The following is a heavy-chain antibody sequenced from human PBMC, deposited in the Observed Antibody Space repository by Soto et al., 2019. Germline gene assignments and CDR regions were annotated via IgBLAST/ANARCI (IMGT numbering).Heavy chain of an antibody. CDR3: ARGYRYCSSTSCYNWFDP. CDR1: GYTFTSYG. D-gene: IGHD2-2*01. J-gene: IGHJ5*02. V-gene: IGHV1-18*01. Sequence: ASVKVSCKASGYTFTSYGISWVRQAPGQGLEWMRWISAYNGNTNYAQKLQGRVTMTTDTSTSTAYMELRSLRSDDTAVYYCARGYRYCSSTSCYNWFDPWGQGTLVTVSS. CDR2: ISAYNGNT.